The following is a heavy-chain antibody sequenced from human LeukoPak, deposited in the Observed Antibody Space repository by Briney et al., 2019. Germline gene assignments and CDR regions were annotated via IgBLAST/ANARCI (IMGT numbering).Heavy chain of an antibody. Sequence: PGGSLRLSCAASGFTFSSYEMNWVRQAPGKGLEWVSYISSSGSTIYYADSVKGRFTISRDNAKNSLYLQMNSLRVDDTAVYYCARWRGGQSEFDSWGQGTLVTVSS. CDR2: ISSSGSTI. CDR1: GFTFSSYE. V-gene: IGHV3-48*03. D-gene: IGHD3-16*01. CDR3: ARWRGGQSEFDS. J-gene: IGHJ4*02.